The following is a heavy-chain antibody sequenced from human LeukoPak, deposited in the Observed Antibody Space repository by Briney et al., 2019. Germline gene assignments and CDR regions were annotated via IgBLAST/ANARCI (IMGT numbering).Heavy chain of an antibody. J-gene: IGHJ2*01. Sequence: ASVKVSCKASGYTFTGYYMHWVRQAPGQGLEWMGWINPNSGGTNYAQKFQGRVTMTRDTSISTAYMELSRLRSDDTAVYYCARDVPPSSSWYSGYFDLWGRGTLVTVSS. D-gene: IGHD6-13*01. CDR2: INPNSGGT. CDR3: ARDVPPSSSWYSGYFDL. CDR1: GYTFTGYY. V-gene: IGHV1-2*02.